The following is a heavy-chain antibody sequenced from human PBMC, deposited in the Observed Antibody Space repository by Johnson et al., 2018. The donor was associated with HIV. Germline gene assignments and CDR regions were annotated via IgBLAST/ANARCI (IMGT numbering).Heavy chain of an antibody. CDR2: INWNGGST. CDR3: ARERDDSSGYYYHDAFDI. D-gene: IGHD3-22*01. Sequence: VQLVESGGGVVRPGGSLRLSCATSGFTFDDYGMSWVRPAPGKGLEWVSGINWNGGSTGYADSVKGRFTISRDNSKNTLYLQMNSLRAEDTAVYYCARERDDSSGYYYHDAFDIWGQGTMVTVSS. CDR1: GFTFDDYG. J-gene: IGHJ3*02. V-gene: IGHV3-20*04.